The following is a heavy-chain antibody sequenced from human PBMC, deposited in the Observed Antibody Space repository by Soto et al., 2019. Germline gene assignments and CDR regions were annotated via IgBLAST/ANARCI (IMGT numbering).Heavy chain of an antibody. CDR3: ARDLCSSACPAAY. CDR2: ISPYNGET. V-gene: IGHV1-18*01. D-gene: IGHD2-2*01. Sequence: QVPLVQSGTEVKKPGASVQVSCKASGYSFNTYGITWVRQAPGQGLEWMGWISPYNGETNYAQMLQDRVTMTTDTSTSTAYMELRSLGSDDTAVYYCARDLCSSACPAAYWGQGTLVAVSS. J-gene: IGHJ4*02. CDR1: GYSFNTYG.